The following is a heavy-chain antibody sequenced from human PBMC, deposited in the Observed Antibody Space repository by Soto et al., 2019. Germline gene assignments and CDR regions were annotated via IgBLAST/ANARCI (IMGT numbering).Heavy chain of an antibody. V-gene: IGHV4-30-4*08. CDR1: GGSINSGGSY. CDR2: IYYSGST. CDR3: ARTDIVATIWIDY. J-gene: IGHJ4*02. D-gene: IGHD5-12*01. Sequence: SETLSLTCTVSGGSINSGGSYWSWIRQHPGKGLEWIGYIYYSGSTYYNPSLKSRVTISVDTSKNQFSLKLSSVTAADTAVYYCARTDIVATIWIDYWGQGTLVTVSS.